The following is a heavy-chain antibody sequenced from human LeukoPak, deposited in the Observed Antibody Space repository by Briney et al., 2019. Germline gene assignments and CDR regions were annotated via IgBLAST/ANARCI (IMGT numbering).Heavy chain of an antibody. Sequence: GGSLRLSCAASGFTFSSYAMSWVRQAPGKGLEWVSAISGSGGSTYYADSVKGRFTISRDNSKNTLYLQMNSLRADDTAVYYCAKDRAMVNVYYFDYWGQGTLVTVSS. CDR3: AKDRAMVNVYYFDY. CDR1: GFTFSSYA. CDR2: ISGSGGST. J-gene: IGHJ4*02. D-gene: IGHD5-18*01. V-gene: IGHV3-23*01.